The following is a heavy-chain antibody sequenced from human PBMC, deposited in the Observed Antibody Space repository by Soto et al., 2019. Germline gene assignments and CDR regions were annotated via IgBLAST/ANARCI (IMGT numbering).Heavy chain of an antibody. D-gene: IGHD3-3*01. CDR2: INHSGST. CDR3: ARGDDFWSGYSGSNWFDP. Sequence: SETLSLTCAVYGGSFSGYYWSWIRQPPGKGLEWIGEINHSGSTNYNPSLKSRVTISVDTSKNLFSLKLSSVTAADTAVYYCARGDDFWSGYSGSNWFDPWGQGTLVTVSS. V-gene: IGHV4-34*01. CDR1: GGSFSGYY. J-gene: IGHJ5*02.